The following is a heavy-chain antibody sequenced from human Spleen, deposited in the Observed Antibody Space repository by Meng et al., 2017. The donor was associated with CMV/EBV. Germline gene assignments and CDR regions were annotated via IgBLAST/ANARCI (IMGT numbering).Heavy chain of an antibody. J-gene: IGHJ4*02. D-gene: IGHD4-23*01. CDR3: ARGSYDYGGNNFDY. Sequence: GESLKISCAASGFTFSSYAMSWVRQAPGKGLEWVSVIYSGGSSTYYADSVKGRFTISRDNSKNTLYLQMNSLRAEDSAVYYCARGSYDYGGNNFDYWGQGTLVTVSS. V-gene: IGHV3-23*03. CDR2: IYSGGSST. CDR1: GFTFSSYA.